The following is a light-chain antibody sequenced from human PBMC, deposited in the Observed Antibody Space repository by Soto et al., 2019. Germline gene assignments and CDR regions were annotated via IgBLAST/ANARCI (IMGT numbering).Light chain of an antibody. CDR1: QSLSRSY. CDR2: GAS. J-gene: IGKJ1*01. V-gene: IGKV3-20*01. Sequence: EIELTQSPGPLSLSPGERATLSCMASQSLSRSYLAWYQQKPGQAPRILLYGASNRAIGIPDRFSGSGSGTDFTLTISRLEPEDFAVYYCQQDDSSPRTFGQGTKVDIK. CDR3: QQDDSSPRT.